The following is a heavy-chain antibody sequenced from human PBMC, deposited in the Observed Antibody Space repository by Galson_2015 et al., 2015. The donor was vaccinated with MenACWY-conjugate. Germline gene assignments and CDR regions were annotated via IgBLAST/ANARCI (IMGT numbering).Heavy chain of an antibody. Sequence: QSGAEVKKPGESLEISCTGSGSTFPNYWIGWVRQMPGKGLEWMGIIYPGDSDTRYSPSFQGQVTISADKSISTAYLQWSSLKASDTAMYYCARPASGHSSSCDYWGQGTLVTVSS. D-gene: IGHD6-13*01. J-gene: IGHJ4*02. CDR1: GSTFPNYW. CDR3: ARPASGHSSSCDY. V-gene: IGHV5-51*03. CDR2: IYPGDSDT.